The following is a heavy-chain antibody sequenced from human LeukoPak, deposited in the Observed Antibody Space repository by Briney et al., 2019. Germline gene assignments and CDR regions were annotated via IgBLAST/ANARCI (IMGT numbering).Heavy chain of an antibody. V-gene: IGHV3-74*01. CDR3: PPAGNSSGCRPLEY. CDR2: INSDGSST. CDR1: GFTFSSYC. J-gene: IGHJ4*02. D-gene: IGHD6-19*01. Sequence: GGSLRLSCAASGFTFSSYCMHWVRQAPGKGLVWVSRINSDGSSTSYADSVKGRFTISRDNAKDTLYLQMNSLRAEDTAVYYFPPAGNSSGCRPLEYWGKGTMVTVSS.